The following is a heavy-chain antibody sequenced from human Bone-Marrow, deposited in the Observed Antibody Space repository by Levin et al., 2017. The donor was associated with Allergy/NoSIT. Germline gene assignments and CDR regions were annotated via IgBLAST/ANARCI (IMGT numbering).Heavy chain of an antibody. CDR3: AKTSYDILTGGIFFDF. V-gene: IGHV4-61*02. CDR2: IYTTGGT. J-gene: IGHJ4*02. Sequence: SQTLSLTCTVSGGSISSGSHYWSWIRQPAGKGLEWIGRIYTTGGTDYNPSLKSRVTISADTSKNQFSLKLTSVTAADTAVYYCAKTSYDILTGGIFFDFWGQGTLVTVSS. D-gene: IGHD3-9*01. CDR1: GGSISSGSHY.